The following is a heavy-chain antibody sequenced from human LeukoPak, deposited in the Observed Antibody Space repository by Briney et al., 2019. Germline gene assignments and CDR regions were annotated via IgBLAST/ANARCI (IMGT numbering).Heavy chain of an antibody. CDR2: IYYSGST. D-gene: IGHD3-9*01. CDR1: GGSFSGYY. CDR3: ARHRPYYDILTGYSQSFDS. Sequence: SETLSLTCAVYGGSFSGYYWSWIRQPPGKGLEWIGYIYYSGSTNYNPSLKSRVTISVDTSKNQFSLKLSSVTAADTAVYYCARHRPYYDILTGYSQSFDSWGQGTLVTVSS. J-gene: IGHJ4*02. V-gene: IGHV4-59*08.